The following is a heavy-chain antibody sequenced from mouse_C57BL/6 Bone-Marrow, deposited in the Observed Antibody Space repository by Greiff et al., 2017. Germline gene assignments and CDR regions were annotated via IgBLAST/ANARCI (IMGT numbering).Heavy chain of an antibody. CDR2: IDPETGGT. J-gene: IGHJ4*01. V-gene: IGHV1-15*01. D-gene: IGHD1-1*01. CDR1: GYTFTDYE. Sequence: VQLKQSGAELVRPGASVTLSCKASGYTFTDYEMHWVKQTPVHGLEWIGAIDPETGGTAYNQKFKGKAILTADKSSSTAYMELRSLTSEDSAVYYCTRGSLITTVVATEAMDYWGQGTSVTVSS. CDR3: TRGSLITTVVATEAMDY.